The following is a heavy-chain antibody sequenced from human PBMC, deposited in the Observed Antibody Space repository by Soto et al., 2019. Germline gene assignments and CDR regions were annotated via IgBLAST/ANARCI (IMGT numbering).Heavy chain of an antibody. Sequence: QMRLVQSGAEVKNSGSSVKVSCKASGGTSSNFVITWVRQVPGQGLEWLGGILPMFGAVKYAQKFQDRLTLTADRSTNTDSMELGSLRSEDTAVYYCARPKRSGYDRGDSYYHTMDVWGHGTTVTVS. CDR2: ILPMFGAV. CDR1: GGTSSNFV. V-gene: IGHV1-69*06. J-gene: IGHJ6*02. CDR3: ARPKRSGYDRGDSYYHTMDV. D-gene: IGHD3-3*01.